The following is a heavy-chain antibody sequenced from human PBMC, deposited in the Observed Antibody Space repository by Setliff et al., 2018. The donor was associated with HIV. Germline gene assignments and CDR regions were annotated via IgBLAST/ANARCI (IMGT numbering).Heavy chain of an antibody. Sequence: GGSLRLSCAASGFTFNNYWIVWVRQAPGKGLEWVANINQDGSHKYYVDSVKGRFTISRDNAVNSLYLQMDSLRVEDTAVYYCARDPGSGWYVNRYLDYWGQGTLVTVSS. CDR2: INQDGSHK. D-gene: IGHD6-19*01. J-gene: IGHJ4*02. CDR1: GFTFNNYW. CDR3: ARDPGSGWYVNRYLDY. V-gene: IGHV3-7*01.